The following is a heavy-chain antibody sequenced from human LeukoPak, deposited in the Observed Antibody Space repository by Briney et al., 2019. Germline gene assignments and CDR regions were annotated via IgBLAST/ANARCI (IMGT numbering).Heavy chain of an antibody. J-gene: IGHJ4*02. D-gene: IGHD6-6*01. CDR1: GGSISSHY. CDR3: ARDHVAARTFDY. CDR2: IYYSGST. Sequence: SETLSLTCTVSGGSISSHYWSWIRQPPGKGLEWIGYIYYSGSTNYNPSLKSRVTISVDTSKNQFSLKLSSVTAADMAVYYCARDHVAARTFDYWGQGTLVTVSS. V-gene: IGHV4-59*11.